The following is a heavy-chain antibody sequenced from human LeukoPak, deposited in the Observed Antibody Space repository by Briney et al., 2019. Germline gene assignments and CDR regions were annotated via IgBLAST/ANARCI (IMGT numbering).Heavy chain of an antibody. Sequence: AGGSLRLSCAASGFTFSSYSMNWVRQAPGKGLEWVSSISSSSSYIYYADSVKGRFTISRDNSKNTLYLQMNSLRAEDTAVYYCAKEEHIVVVTAIFNWFDPWGQGTLVTVSS. CDR1: GFTFSSYS. CDR3: AKEEHIVVVTAIFNWFDP. V-gene: IGHV3-21*01. CDR2: ISSSSSYI. D-gene: IGHD2-21*02. J-gene: IGHJ5*02.